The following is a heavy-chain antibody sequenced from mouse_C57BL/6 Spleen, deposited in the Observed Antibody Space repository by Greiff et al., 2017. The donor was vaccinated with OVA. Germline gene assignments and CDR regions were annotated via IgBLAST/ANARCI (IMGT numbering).Heavy chain of an antibody. CDR3: ARELFKAMDD. V-gene: IGHV1-26*01. D-gene: IGHD4-1*01. CDR1: GYTFTDYY. CDR2: INPNNGGT. Sequence: EVQLQQSGPELVKPGASVKISCKASGYTFTDYYMNWVKQSHGKSLEWIGDINPNNGGTSYNQKFKGKATLTVYKSSSTAYMELRSLTSEDSAVYYCARELFKAMDDWGQGTSVTVSS. J-gene: IGHJ4*01.